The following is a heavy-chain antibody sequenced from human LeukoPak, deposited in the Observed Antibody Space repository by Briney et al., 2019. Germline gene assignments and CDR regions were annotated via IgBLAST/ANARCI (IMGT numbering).Heavy chain of an antibody. J-gene: IGHJ4*02. CDR1: GGSISSSSYY. CDR2: IYYSGNT. Sequence: PSETLSLTSTVSGGSISSSSYYWSWIRQPPGKGLEWNGSIYYSGNTYYNPSLKSRVTISVDTSKNQFSLKLSSVTAADTAIYYCARHAYSSGWSTHPDYWGQGSLVTVSS. V-gene: IGHV4-39*01. CDR3: ARHAYSSGWSTHPDY. D-gene: IGHD6-19*01.